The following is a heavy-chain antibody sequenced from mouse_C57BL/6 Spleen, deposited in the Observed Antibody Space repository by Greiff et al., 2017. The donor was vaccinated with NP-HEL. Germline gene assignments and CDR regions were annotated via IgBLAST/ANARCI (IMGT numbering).Heavy chain of an antibody. D-gene: IGHD2-5*01. V-gene: IGHV1-52*01. CDR2: IDPSDSET. CDR1: GYTFTSYW. CDR3: ARGSNDYYAMDY. J-gene: IGHJ4*01. Sequence: QVQLKQPGAELVRPGSSVKLSCKASGYTFTSYWMHWVKQRPIQGLEWIGNIDPSDSETHYNQKFKDKATLTVDKSSSTAYMQLSSLTSEDSAVYYCARGSNDYYAMDYWGQGTSVTVSS.